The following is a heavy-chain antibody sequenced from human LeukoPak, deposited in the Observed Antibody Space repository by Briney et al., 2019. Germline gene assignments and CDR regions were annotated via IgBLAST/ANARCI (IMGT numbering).Heavy chain of an antibody. CDR2: INLYTGGT. V-gene: IGHV1-2*02. CDR3: ARGRGMGFLEWLLLDS. Sequence: ASVKVSCKASGYTFTDSYMHWVRQAPGHGLEWMGWINLYTGGTDYAHKFQGRVAMTSDTSISTAYMELSRLRSDDTAIFYCARGRGMGFLEWLLLDSWGQETLVTVSS. CDR1: GYTFTDSY. D-gene: IGHD3-3*01. J-gene: IGHJ4*02.